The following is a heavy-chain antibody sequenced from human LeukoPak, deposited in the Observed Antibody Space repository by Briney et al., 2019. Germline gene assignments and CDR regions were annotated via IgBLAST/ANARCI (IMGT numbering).Heavy chain of an antibody. J-gene: IGHJ4*02. CDR1: GGSISSGDYY. V-gene: IGHV4-30-4*08. CDR3: ARAGKMRFGVGPSPFDC. CDR2: IYYSGST. Sequence: SETLSLTCTVSGGSISSGDYYWSWIPQPPGKGLEWFGYIYYSGSTYYNPSHKSRVTISVDTYKNQFSLKLSSVTAADTAVYYCARAGKMRFGVGPSPFDCWGQGTLVTVS. D-gene: IGHD3-3*01.